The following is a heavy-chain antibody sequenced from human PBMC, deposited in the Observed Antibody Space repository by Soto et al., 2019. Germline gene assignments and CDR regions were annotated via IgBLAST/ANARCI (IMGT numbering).Heavy chain of an antibody. D-gene: IGHD3-22*01. J-gene: IGHJ4*02. CDR2: ISGSGDRT. Sequence: EVQLLESGGGLVQPGGSLRLSCAASGITISNYPMSWVRQAPGKGLHWVSGISGSGDRTYYADSAKGRFTISKDISRNSLSLQLDSLGVEDTAVNFCVKDDGGYPSTAPHWGQGTLVTVSS. CDR3: VKDDGGYPSTAPH. CDR1: GITISNYP. V-gene: IGHV3-23*01.